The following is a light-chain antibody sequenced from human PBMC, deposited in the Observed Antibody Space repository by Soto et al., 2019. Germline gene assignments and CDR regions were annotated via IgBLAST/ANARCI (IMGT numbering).Light chain of an antibody. V-gene: IGLV2-8*01. CDR1: SSDVGGYKY. Sequence: QSALTQPPSASGSPGQSVTISCTGTSSDVGGYKYVSWYQQHPGKAPKLMIYEVSQRPSGVPDRFAGSKSGNTASLTVSGLQDEDEADYYCSSYAGSNNLGVFGGGTKVTVL. CDR3: SSYAGSNNLGV. J-gene: IGLJ2*01. CDR2: EVS.